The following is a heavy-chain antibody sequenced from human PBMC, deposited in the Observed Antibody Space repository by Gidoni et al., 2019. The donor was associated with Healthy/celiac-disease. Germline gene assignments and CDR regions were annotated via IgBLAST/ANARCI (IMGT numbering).Heavy chain of an antibody. D-gene: IGHD2-2*03. CDR3: ARDDGYCSSTSCYGGYYFDY. CDR2: ISSSSSYI. CDR1: GFTFSSYS. V-gene: IGHV3-21*01. J-gene: IGHJ4*02. Sequence: EVQLVESGGGLVKPGGSLRLSCAASGFTFSSYSLNWARQAPGKGLEWVSSISSSSSYIYYADSVKGRFTISRDNAKNSLYLQMNSLRAEDTAVYYCARDDGYCSSTSCYGGYYFDYWGQGTLVTVSS.